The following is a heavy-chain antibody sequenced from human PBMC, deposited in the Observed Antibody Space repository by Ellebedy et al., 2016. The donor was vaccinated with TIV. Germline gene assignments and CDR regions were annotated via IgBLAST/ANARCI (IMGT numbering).Heavy chain of an antibody. CDR1: GFTFSLNW. CDR2: IKEDGSEE. J-gene: IGHJ4*02. V-gene: IGHV3-7*03. Sequence: GESLKISCAASGFTFSLNWMYWVRHAPGKGLAWVANIKEDGSEEYYVDSVKGRFTISRDNAKNSLNLQMNSLRAEDTAVYYCVRDLHWSYFDWGQGTLVTVSS. D-gene: IGHD1-26*01. CDR3: VRDLHWSYFD.